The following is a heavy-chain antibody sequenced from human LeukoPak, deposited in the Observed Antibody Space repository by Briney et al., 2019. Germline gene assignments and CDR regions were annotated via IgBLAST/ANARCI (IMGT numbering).Heavy chain of an antibody. Sequence: GESLKISCKVSGYSFTSYCIGWVRQVPGKGLEWMGIIYPGDSGPTYSPSFQGQVTNSVDKSINTAYLQWSSLQASDTAMYYCGMSGDRVPLQDDVFDVWGQGTMVTVST. J-gene: IGHJ3*01. D-gene: IGHD1-26*01. V-gene: IGHV5-51*01. CDR2: IYPGDSGP. CDR3: GMSGDRVPLQDDVFDV. CDR1: GYSFTSYC.